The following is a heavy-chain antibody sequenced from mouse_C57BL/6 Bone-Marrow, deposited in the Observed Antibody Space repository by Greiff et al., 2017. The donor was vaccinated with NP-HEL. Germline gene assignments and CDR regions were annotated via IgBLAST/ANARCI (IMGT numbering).Heavy chain of an antibody. D-gene: IGHD2-1*01. J-gene: IGHJ4*01. V-gene: IGHV1-4*01. CDR1: GYTFTSYT. Sequence: QVQLQQSGAELARPGASVKMSCKASGYTFTSYTMHWVKQRPGQGLEWIGYINPSSGYHKNNQKFKDKATLTADKSSSTAYMQLSSLTSDDSAVYYCARTGNPFSYYAMDYWGQGTSVTVSS. CDR3: ARTGNPFSYYAMDY. CDR2: INPSSGYH.